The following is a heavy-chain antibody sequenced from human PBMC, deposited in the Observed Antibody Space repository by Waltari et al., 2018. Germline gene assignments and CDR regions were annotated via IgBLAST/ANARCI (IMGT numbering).Heavy chain of an antibody. CDR3: ARPRDFWSGHLYAFDI. CDR1: GGSISSYY. CDR2: IYYSGST. D-gene: IGHD3-3*01. J-gene: IGHJ3*02. V-gene: IGHV4-59*01. Sequence: QVQLQESGPGLVKPSETLSLTCTVSGGSISSYYWSWIRQPPGKGLEWIGYIYYSGSTNYNPSLKSRVTISVDTSKNQFSLKLSSVTAADTAVYYCARPRDFWSGHLYAFDIWGQGTMVTVSS.